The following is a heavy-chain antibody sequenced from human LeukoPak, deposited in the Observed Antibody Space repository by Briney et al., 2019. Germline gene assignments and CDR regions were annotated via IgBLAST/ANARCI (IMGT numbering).Heavy chain of an antibody. Sequence: GASVKASCKASGYTFTGYYMHWVRQAPGQGFEWMGWINPNSGGTNYAQKFQGWVTMTRDTSISTAYMELSRLRSDDTAVYYCATPTVTNYYYGMDVWGQGTTVTVSS. V-gene: IGHV1-2*04. J-gene: IGHJ6*02. CDR2: INPNSGGT. CDR3: ATPTVTNYYYGMDV. D-gene: IGHD4-17*01. CDR1: GYTFTGYY.